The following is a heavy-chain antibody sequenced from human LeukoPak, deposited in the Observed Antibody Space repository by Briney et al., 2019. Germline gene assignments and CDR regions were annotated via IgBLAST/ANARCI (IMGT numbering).Heavy chain of an antibody. CDR1: GYTFTGYY. CDR2: INPNSGGT. J-gene: IGHJ4*02. V-gene: IGHV1-2*02. D-gene: IGHD6-13*01. CDR3: ASDVAAAGTLKFDY. Sequence: ASVKVSCKASGYTFTGYYMHWVRQAPGQGLEWMGWINPNSGGTNYAQKFQGRVTMTRDTSISTAYMELSRLRSDDTAVYYCASDVAAAGTLKFDYWGQGTLVTVSS.